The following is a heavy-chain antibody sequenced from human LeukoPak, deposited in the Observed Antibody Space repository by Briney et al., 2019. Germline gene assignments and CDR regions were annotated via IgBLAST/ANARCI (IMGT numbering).Heavy chain of an antibody. V-gene: IGHV3-48*03. CDR1: GFTFSSYE. CDR2: ITSSDSTT. J-gene: IGHJ4*02. D-gene: IGHD3-10*01. Sequence: GGSLRLSCVASGFTFSSYEMNWVRQAPGKGLEWLSYITSSDSTTHYADSVKGRFTISRDDAQNSLYLQMNSLRVEDTAVYYCVRERYHGSGAPKYDYWGQGTLVTVSS. CDR3: VRERYHGSGAPKYDY.